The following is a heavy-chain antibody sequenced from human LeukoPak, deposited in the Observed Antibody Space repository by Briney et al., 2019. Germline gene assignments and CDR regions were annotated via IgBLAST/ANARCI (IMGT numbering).Heavy chain of an antibody. CDR2: IYYSGST. V-gene: IGHV4-30-4*08. J-gene: IGHJ4*02. Sequence: PSETLSLTCTVSGGSISSGDYYWSWTRQPPGKGLEWIGYIYYSGSTYYNPSLKSRVTISVDTSKNQFSLKLSSVTAADTAVYYCARDTDPHCSSTSCYSYWGQGTLVTVSS. CDR3: ARDTDPHCSSTSCYSY. CDR1: GGSISSGDYY. D-gene: IGHD2-2*01.